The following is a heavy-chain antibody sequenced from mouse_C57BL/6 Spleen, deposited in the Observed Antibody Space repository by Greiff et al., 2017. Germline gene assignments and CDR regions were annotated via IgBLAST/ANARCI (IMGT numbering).Heavy chain of an antibody. CDR1: GYTFTDYE. D-gene: IGHD2-14*01. CDR2: IDPETGGT. J-gene: IGHJ2*01. Sequence: QVQLKQSGAELVRPGASVTLSCKASGYTFTDYEMNWVKQTPVHGLEWIGAIDPETGGTAYNQKFKGKAILTADKASSTAYMVLRSLTSEDSAVYYCTRSSSSYDVCDRGQGTTLTAAS. V-gene: IGHV1-15*01. CDR3: TRSSSSYDVCD.